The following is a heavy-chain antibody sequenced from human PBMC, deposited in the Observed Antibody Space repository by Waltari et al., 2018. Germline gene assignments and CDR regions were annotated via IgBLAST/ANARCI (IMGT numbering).Heavy chain of an antibody. V-gene: IGHV3-7*01. J-gene: IGHJ4*02. CDR2: MKKDGGEI. Sequence: EVQLMDSGGCLVQPGGSLSLSCAASGFTFGSYWISWGRQAPGKGLEWVANMKKDGGEIYYGDSVKGRFAISRDNARHSLYLQMSSLRAEDTAVYFCVRAVSYVGFDYWGQGSLVTVSS. CDR1: GFTFGSYW. CDR3: VRAVSYVGFDY. D-gene: IGHD2-15*01.